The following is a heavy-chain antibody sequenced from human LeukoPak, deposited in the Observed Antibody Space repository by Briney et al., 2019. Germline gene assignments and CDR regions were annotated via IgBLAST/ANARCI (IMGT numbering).Heavy chain of an antibody. V-gene: IGHV3-23*01. Sequence: GGSLRLSCAASGFTFSSYAMSWVRQAPGKGLEWVSAISGSGGSTYYADSVKGRFTISRDNSKNTLYLQMSSLRAEDTAVYYCAKRDSSGWYVGYFDYWGQGTLVTVSS. CDR3: AKRDSSGWYVGYFDY. CDR2: ISGSGGST. D-gene: IGHD6-19*01. CDR1: GFTFSSYA. J-gene: IGHJ4*02.